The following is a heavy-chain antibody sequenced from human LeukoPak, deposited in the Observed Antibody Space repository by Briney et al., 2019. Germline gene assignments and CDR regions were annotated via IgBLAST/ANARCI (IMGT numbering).Heavy chain of an antibody. D-gene: IGHD3-10*01. CDR3: ARLPAGYYYGSGSYGDY. Sequence: SETLSLTCTVSGGSISSGTYYLSWIRQPAGKGLEWIGRVYISGSTNYNPSLKSRVTISLDTSKNQFSLKLSSVTAADTAVYYCARLPAGYYYGSGSYGDYWGQGTLVTVSS. CDR2: VYISGST. V-gene: IGHV4-61*02. J-gene: IGHJ4*02. CDR1: GGSISSGTYY.